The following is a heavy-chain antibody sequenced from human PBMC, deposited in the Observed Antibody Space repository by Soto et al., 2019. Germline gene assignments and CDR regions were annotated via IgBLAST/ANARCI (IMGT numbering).Heavy chain of an antibody. D-gene: IGHD6-6*01. CDR2: IYYSGST. CDR1: GGSISSYY. J-gene: IGHJ3*02. V-gene: IGHV4-59*01. CDR3: ASGSIAARRADAFDI. Sequence: SETLSLTCTVSGGSISSYYWCWIRHPPAKGLELIWYIYYSGSTNYNPSLKRRVAISVNTSKNQFTLKLSSVTAADTAVFYCASGSIAARRADAFDIWGQGTMVTVSS.